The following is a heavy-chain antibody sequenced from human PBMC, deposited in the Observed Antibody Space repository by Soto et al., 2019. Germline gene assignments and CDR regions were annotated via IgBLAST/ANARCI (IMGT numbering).Heavy chain of an antibody. Sequence: QVQLVQSGAEVKKPGASVKVSCKASGYIFTSYVIHWVRQAPGQSLEWMGWINAGNSDTKYSQKFQGRVTITRDTAATTVYMELSSLRSEDTAVYYCARGDDSSGYYTARFDPWGQGTLVTVSS. CDR3: ARGDDSSGYYTARFDP. V-gene: IGHV1-3*01. J-gene: IGHJ5*02. D-gene: IGHD3-22*01. CDR1: GYIFTSYV. CDR2: INAGNSDT.